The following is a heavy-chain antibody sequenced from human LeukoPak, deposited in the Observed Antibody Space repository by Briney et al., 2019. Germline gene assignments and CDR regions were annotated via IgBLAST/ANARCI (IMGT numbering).Heavy chain of an antibody. CDR1: GGSISSYY. D-gene: IGHD3-22*01. CDR3: ARARGYYDSSSYPNWFDP. V-gene: IGHV4-4*07. Sequence: PSETLSLTCTVSGGSISSYYWTWIRQPAGKGLEWIGRIYSSGSTNYNPSLKSRVTMSVDKSQNQFSLKLSSVTAADTAVYYCARARGYYDSSSYPNWFDPWGQGTLVTVSS. CDR2: IYSSGST. J-gene: IGHJ5*02.